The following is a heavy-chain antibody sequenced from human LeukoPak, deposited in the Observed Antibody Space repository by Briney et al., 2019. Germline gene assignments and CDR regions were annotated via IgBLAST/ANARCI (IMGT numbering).Heavy chain of an antibody. CDR1: GYTFTGYY. J-gene: IGHJ3*02. V-gene: IGHV1-2*02. Sequence: ASVKVSCKASGYTFTGYYMHWVRQAPGQGLDWMGWINPNSGGTNYAQKFQGRVTMTRDTSISTAYMELSRLRSDDTAVYYCARVLRPGDYPFDIWGQGTMVTVSS. CDR2: INPNSGGT. CDR3: ARVLRPGDYPFDI. D-gene: IGHD4-17*01.